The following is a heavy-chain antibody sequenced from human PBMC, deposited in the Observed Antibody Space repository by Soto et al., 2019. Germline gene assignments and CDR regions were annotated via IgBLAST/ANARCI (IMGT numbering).Heavy chain of an antibody. CDR1: GGTFSTST. CDR3: ARDSPGGSTYSGYDAIDS. J-gene: IGHJ4*02. Sequence: QVQLVQSGAGVKKPGSSVKVSCTASGGTFSTSTFTWVRQAPGKGLEWMGRTIPILDVADYAQDFQGRVTITGDKSTSTAYMELTSLTSKDTVVYYCARDSPGGSTYSGYDAIDSWGQGTLVTVSS. CDR2: TIPILDVA. D-gene: IGHD5-12*01. V-gene: IGHV1-69*08.